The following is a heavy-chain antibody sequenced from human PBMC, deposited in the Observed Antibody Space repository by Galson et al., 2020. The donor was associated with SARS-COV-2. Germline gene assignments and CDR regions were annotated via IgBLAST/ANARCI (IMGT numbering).Heavy chain of an antibody. CDR1: GFTFSNYP. Sequence: GESLKISCAASGFTFSNYPMHWVRQAPGKGLEWVAVLSYDGSNKYYADSVKGRFTISRDNSKNTLYLQMNSLRAEDTAVYYCARDSSGWYYFDCWGQGTLVTVSS. CDR2: LSYDGSNK. CDR3: ARDSSGWYYFDC. J-gene: IGHJ4*02. V-gene: IGHV3-30*04. D-gene: IGHD6-19*01.